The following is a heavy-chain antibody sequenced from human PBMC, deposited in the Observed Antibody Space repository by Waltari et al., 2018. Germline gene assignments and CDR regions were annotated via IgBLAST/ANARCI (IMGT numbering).Heavy chain of an antibody. CDR1: GYTFTSYA. V-gene: IGHV1-3*03. Sequence: QVQLVQSGAEVKKPGASVKVSCKASGYTFTSYAMHWVRQAPGQRLEWMGWINAGNGNTKYSQEFQGRVTITRDTSASTAYMELSSLRSEDMAVYYCAGDSLYDSSGYSSFDYWGQGTLVTVSS. D-gene: IGHD3-22*01. CDR3: AGDSLYDSSGYSSFDY. J-gene: IGHJ4*02. CDR2: INAGNGNT.